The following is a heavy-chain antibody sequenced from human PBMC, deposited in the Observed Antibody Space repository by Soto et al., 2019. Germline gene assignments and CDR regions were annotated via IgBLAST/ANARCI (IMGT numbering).Heavy chain of an antibody. Sequence: QVQLVQSGAEVKKPGASVKVSCKASGYTFTNYGISWVRQAPGQGLEWMGWNSAYNGNTNYAQKLQGRVTMTTDTSTXXAYMELRSLRSDDTAVYYCARRQWLVGGYYYGMDVWGQGTTVTVSS. V-gene: IGHV1-18*01. CDR2: NSAYNGNT. CDR3: ARRQWLVGGYYYGMDV. D-gene: IGHD6-19*01. J-gene: IGHJ6*02. CDR1: GYTFTNYG.